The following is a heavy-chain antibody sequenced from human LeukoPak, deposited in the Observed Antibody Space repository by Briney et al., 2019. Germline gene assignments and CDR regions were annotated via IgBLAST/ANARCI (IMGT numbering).Heavy chain of an antibody. CDR3: ARDQFEQQLSTGLHV. CDR1: GGSISSYY. D-gene: IGHD6-13*01. CDR2: ISYSGST. J-gene: IGHJ6*02. Sequence: TSETLSLTCTVSGGSISSYYWSWIRQSPGKGLEWIGYISYSGSTNYNPSLKSRLTISVDTSKNQFSLKLSSVTAADTAVYYCARDQFEQQLSTGLHVWGQGTTVTVSS. V-gene: IGHV4-59*01.